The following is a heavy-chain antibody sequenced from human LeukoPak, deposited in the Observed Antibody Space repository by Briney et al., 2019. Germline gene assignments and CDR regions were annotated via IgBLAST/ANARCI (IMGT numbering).Heavy chain of an antibody. J-gene: IGHJ4*02. D-gene: IGHD1-26*01. CDR1: GFTFSGSA. Sequence: GGSLRLSCAASGFTFSGSAMHWVRQASGKGLEWVGRIRSKANSYATAYAVSVKGRFTISRDDSKNTAYLQMNSLKTEDTAVYYCTSGPAEYHSGSFQGSLWGQGTLVTVSS. V-gene: IGHV3-73*01. CDR2: IRSKANSYAT. CDR3: TSGPAEYHSGSFQGSL.